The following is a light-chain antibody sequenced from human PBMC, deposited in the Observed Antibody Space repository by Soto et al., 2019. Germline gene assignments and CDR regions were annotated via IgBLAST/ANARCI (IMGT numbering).Light chain of an antibody. J-gene: IGKJ4*01. CDR3: QPYEISGPLT. CDR1: QSVSNY. Sequence: EIVLTQSPATLSLSPGERATLSCRASQSVSNYLAWYQQKPGQAPRLLIYDASNRASGIPARFSGSGSGTDFSLTNSRLDPEDVEIEDCQPYEISGPLTFGGGTKVDIK. V-gene: IGKV3-11*01. CDR2: DAS.